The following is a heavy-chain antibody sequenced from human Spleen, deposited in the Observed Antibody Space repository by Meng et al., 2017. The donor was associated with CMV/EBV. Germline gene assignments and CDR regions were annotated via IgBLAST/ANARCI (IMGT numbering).Heavy chain of an antibody. CDR3: ARDYSGTEGDNWFDP. V-gene: IGHV4-34*01. J-gene: IGHJ5*02. Sequence: SQTLSLTCAVYGGSFNGYYWSWIRQPPGKGLEWIGEINHSGSTNYNPSLKSRVTISVDTSKKQFSLKLTSVTAEDTAMYYCARDYSGTEGDNWFDPWGQGTLVTVSS. D-gene: IGHD1-1*01. CDR2: INHSGST. CDR1: GGSFNGYY.